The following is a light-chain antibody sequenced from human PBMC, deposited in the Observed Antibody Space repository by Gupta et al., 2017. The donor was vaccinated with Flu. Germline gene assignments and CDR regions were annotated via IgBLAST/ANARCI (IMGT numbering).Light chain of an antibody. J-gene: IGLJ2*01. CDR2: EVT. Sequence: QSALTQPASVSGSPGQSITISCTETNSDISAYKYVSWYQQHPGKVPKLLIYEVTNRPSGISDRFSGSNAGSTASLTISGLQPEDEAYYYCSSDTTANTWIFGGGTKVTVL. CDR3: SSDTTANTWI. V-gene: IGLV2-14*01. CDR1: NSDISAYKY.